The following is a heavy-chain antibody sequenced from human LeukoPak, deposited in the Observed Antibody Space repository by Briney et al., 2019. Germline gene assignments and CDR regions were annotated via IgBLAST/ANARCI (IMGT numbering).Heavy chain of an antibody. CDR3: AKDLARRARIFGVVNWFDP. V-gene: IGHV1-18*01. D-gene: IGHD3-3*01. J-gene: IGHJ5*02. CDR2: NT. Sequence: NTNYAQKLQGRVNMTTQKSTSTAYMELRSLRSDDTAVYYCAKDLARRARIFGVVNWFDPWGQGTLVTVSS.